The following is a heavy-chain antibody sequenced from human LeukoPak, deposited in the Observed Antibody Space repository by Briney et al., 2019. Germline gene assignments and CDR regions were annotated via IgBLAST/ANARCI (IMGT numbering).Heavy chain of an antibody. Sequence: GGSLRLSCAADSAFSSNTYSWIRQTPGKGLEWVAKMKEDGSATYYVDSVKGRFTISRDNAKRSLWLQMSSLKVEGTAVYYCARGGASHFESWGQGTLVTVST. CDR2: MKEDGSAT. CDR3: ARGGASHFES. D-gene: IGHD3-16*01. V-gene: IGHV3-7*04. J-gene: IGHJ4*02. CDR1: AFSSNTYS.